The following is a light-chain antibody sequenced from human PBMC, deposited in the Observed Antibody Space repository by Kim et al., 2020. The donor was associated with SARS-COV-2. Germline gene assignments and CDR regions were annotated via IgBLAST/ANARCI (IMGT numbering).Light chain of an antibody. Sequence: GQRGTISCSGGRSNIGSNVVNWFQQFPGTAPKVLLYSNDQRPSGVPDRFSGSKSGTSASLAISGLQSEDEADYYCASWDDNLSGWLFGGGTQLTVL. CDR3: ASWDDNLSGWL. V-gene: IGLV1-44*01. CDR1: RSNIGSNV. CDR2: SND. J-gene: IGLJ3*02.